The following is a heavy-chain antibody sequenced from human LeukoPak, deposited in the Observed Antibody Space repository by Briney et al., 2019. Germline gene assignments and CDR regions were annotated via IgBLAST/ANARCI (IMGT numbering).Heavy chain of an antibody. CDR1: GFTFSSYA. D-gene: IGHD4-17*01. CDR3: AKRGSDGDYVFDY. V-gene: IGHV3-23*01. J-gene: IGHJ4*02. Sequence: GGSLRLSCAASGFTFSSYAMSWVCQAPGKGLEWVSAISGSGGSTYYADSVKGRFTISRDNSKNTLYLQMNSLRAEDTAVYYCAKRGSDGDYVFDYWGQGTLVTVSS. CDR2: ISGSGGST.